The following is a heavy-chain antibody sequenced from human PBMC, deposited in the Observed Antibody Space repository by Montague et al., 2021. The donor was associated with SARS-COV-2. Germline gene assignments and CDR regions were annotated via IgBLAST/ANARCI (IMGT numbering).Heavy chain of an antibody. Sequence: SETRSLTCSVSGDSITNHYWSWLRQPPGKGLEWIGRMHFTGKTTFSPFFSSRLTMSADTSKNQFSLKLTSVTAADTAIYFCARDRFAFGAWGQGTIDFWGQGTLVTVSS. CDR2: MHFTGKT. J-gene: IGHJ4*02. CDR1: GDSITNHY. V-gene: IGHV4-4*07. CDR3: ARDRFAFGAWGQGTIDF. D-gene: IGHD1/OR15-1a*01.